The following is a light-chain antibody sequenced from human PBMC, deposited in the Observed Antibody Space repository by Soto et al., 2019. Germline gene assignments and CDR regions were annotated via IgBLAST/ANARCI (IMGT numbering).Light chain of an antibody. V-gene: IGKV1-8*01. CDR3: QDYYILLQP. CDR1: QGVSTT. Sequence: SSGSASKREDLKSAFRASQGVSTTLAWYQLKPGKAPKLLIYAASTLQSEVPSRFSGSGSGTDFTLTIICFQSEDFAPYYCQDYYILLQPFG. CDR2: AAS. J-gene: IGKJ2*01.